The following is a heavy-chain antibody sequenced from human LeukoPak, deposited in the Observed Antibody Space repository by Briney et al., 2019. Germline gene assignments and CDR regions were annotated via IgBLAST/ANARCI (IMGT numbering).Heavy chain of an antibody. CDR1: GYTFTGYY. J-gene: IGHJ6*03. D-gene: IGHD2-21*01. CDR3: ARSPIAYYCMDV. V-gene: IGHV1-2*02. Sequence: ASVKVSCKASGYTFTGYYMHWVRQAPGQGLEWMGWINPNSGGTNYAQKFQGRVTMTRDTSISTAYMELSRLRSDDTAVYYCARSPIAYYCMDVWGKGTTVTVSS. CDR2: INPNSGGT.